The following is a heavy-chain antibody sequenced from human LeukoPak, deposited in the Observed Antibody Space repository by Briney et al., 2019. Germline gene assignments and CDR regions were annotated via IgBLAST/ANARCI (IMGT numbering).Heavy chain of an antibody. J-gene: IGHJ5*02. CDR1: GYTFTGYY. CDR2: INPNNGGT. Sequence: GASVKVSCKASGYTFTGYYIHWVRQAPGQGLEWMGWINPNNGGTNYAQKFQGGVTMTRDTSISTAYMELSRLRSDDTAVYYCASPLWELPPGGFDPWGQGTLVTVSS. D-gene: IGHD1-7*01. CDR3: ASPLWELPPGGFDP. V-gene: IGHV1-2*02.